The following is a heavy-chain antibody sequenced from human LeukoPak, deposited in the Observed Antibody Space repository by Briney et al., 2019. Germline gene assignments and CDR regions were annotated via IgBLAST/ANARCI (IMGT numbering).Heavy chain of an antibody. Sequence: PSETLSLTCTVSGGSISSYYWSWIRQPPGKGLEWIGYIYYSGSTNYNPSLKSRVTISVDTSKNQFSLKLSSVTAADTAVYYCAKGGQYYYDTLVSMDVWGKGTTVTVSS. J-gene: IGHJ6*03. D-gene: IGHD3-22*01. CDR3: AKGGQYYYDTLVSMDV. CDR2: IYYSGST. V-gene: IGHV4-59*01. CDR1: GGSISSYY.